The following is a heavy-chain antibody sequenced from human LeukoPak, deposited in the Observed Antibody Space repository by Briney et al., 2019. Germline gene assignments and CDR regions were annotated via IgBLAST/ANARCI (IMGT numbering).Heavy chain of an antibody. V-gene: IGHV4-38-2*02. CDR2: IYHSGST. Sequence: SETLSLTCTVSGYSISSGYYWGWIRQPPGKGLEWIGSIYHSGSTYYNPSLKSRVTISVDTSKNQFSLKLSSVTAADTAVYYCARKGSTVVTSGFDYWGQGTLVTVSS. D-gene: IGHD4-23*01. J-gene: IGHJ4*02. CDR3: ARKGSTVVTSGFDY. CDR1: GYSISSGYY.